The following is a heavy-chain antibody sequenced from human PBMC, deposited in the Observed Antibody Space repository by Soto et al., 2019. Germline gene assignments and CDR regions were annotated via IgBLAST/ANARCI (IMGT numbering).Heavy chain of an antibody. V-gene: IGHV3-23*01. CDR1: GFTFSSYA. D-gene: IGHD6-19*01. CDR2: ISGSGGST. Sequence: PGGSLRLSCAASGFTFSSYAMSWVRRAPGKGLEWVSAISGSGGSTYYADSVKGRFTISRDNSKNTLYLQMNSLRAEDTAVYYCAKDPRRIAVAGPWWFDPWGQGTLVTVSS. CDR3: AKDPRRIAVAGPWWFDP. J-gene: IGHJ5*02.